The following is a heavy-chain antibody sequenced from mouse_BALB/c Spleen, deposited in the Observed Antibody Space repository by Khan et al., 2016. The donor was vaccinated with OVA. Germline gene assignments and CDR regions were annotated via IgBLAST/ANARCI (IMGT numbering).Heavy chain of an antibody. Sequence: QVQLQQSGPELVKPGGSVKMSCKASGYTFTDYVINWVKQRNGQGLEWIGEIYPGSGTTYYNEKFKGKATLSADKSSNTAYMQLSSLTSEDSAVYCREKNYAAWFAYWGQGTLVTVSA. CDR3: EKNYAAWFAY. CDR1: GYTFTDYV. V-gene: IGHV1-77*01. J-gene: IGHJ3*01. CDR2: IYPGSGTT.